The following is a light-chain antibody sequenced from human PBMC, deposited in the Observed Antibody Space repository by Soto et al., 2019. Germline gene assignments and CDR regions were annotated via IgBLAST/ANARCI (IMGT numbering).Light chain of an antibody. V-gene: IGKV1-5*01. Sequence: DIQMTQSPSTLSASVGDRVTITCRASQSISDWLAWYQQKPGKVPQLLIYGASRLESGVPSRFSGRGSGTEFTLTIGGLQPDDCATYYCQHYNAFPWPFGQGTKVDIK. CDR2: GAS. CDR3: QHYNAFPWP. CDR1: QSISDW. J-gene: IGKJ1*01.